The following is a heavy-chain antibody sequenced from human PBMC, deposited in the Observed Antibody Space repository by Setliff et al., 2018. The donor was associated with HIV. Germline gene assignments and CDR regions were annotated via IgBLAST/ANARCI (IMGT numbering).Heavy chain of an antibody. CDR1: GVSISSSSYF. V-gene: IGHV4-39*01. D-gene: IGHD3-9*01. CDR2: IYFSGST. Sequence: NPSETLSLTCAVSGVSISSSSYFWGWIRRPPGTGLDWIGSIYFSGSTYYNPSLEGRVTISMDTSKNQFSLKLTSVTAADTAVYYCARHPRHYNILTGYRYYYMDVWGKGTTVTVSS. J-gene: IGHJ6*03. CDR3: ARHPRHYNILTGYRYYYMDV.